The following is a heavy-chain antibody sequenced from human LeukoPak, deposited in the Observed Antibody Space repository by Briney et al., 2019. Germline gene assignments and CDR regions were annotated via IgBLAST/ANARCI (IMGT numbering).Heavy chain of an antibody. CDR2: IYYSGST. J-gene: IGHJ5*02. Sequence: PSETLSLTCTVSGCSISSGGYYWSWIRQHPGKGLDRIGYIYYSGSTYYYPALKSRVTISVDTSKHQFSLKLSSVTAADTAVYYCARVVCSSTSCYRVVWFDPWGQGTLVTVSS. CDR1: GCSISSGGYY. V-gene: IGHV4-31*03. D-gene: IGHD2-2*01. CDR3: ARVVCSSTSCYRVVWFDP.